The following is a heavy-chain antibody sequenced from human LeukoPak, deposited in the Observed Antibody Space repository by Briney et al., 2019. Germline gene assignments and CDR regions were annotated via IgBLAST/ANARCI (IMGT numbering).Heavy chain of an antibody. V-gene: IGHV3-11*04. Sequence: GGSLRLSCAASGFTFSDYYMTWIRQAPGKGLEWVSYISSSGITIYYADSVKGRFTISRDNARNLLSLQMNSLRAEDTAVYYCARGDPIYDFWSGGDYWGQGSLVTVSS. CDR1: GFTFSDYY. D-gene: IGHD3-3*01. CDR3: ARGDPIYDFWSGGDY. J-gene: IGHJ4*02. CDR2: ISSSGITI.